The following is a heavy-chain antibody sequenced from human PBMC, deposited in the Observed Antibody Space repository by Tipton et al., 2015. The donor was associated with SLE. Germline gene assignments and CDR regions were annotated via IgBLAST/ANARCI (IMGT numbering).Heavy chain of an antibody. CDR2: ISYDGSNK. D-gene: IGHD5-18*01. V-gene: IGHV3-30*18. J-gene: IGHJ6*03. Sequence: SLRLSCAASGFTFSSYGMHWVRQAPGKGLEWVAVISYDGSNKYYADSVKGRFTISRDNSKNTLYLQMNSLRAEDTAVYYCAKLGEHRYGYENYYYMDVWGKGTTVTVSS. CDR3: AKLGEHRYGYENYYYMDV. CDR1: GFTFSSYG.